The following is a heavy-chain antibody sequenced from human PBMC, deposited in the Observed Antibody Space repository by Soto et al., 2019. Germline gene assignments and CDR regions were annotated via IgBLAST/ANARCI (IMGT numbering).Heavy chain of an antibody. D-gene: IGHD2-2*01. Sequence: GGSLRLSCAASGFTFRSYGMHWVRQAPGKGLEWVAIIWYDGSNKYYGDSVEGRFTISRDNSMNTLFLQMNSLGADDTAVYYCARHIGYCSSTGCPAAYMDVWGKGTTVTVSS. CDR2: IWYDGSNK. V-gene: IGHV3-33*01. CDR1: GFTFRSYG. J-gene: IGHJ6*03. CDR3: ARHIGYCSSTGCPAAYMDV.